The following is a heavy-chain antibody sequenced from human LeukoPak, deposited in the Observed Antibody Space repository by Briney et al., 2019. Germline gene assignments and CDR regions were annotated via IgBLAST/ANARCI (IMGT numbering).Heavy chain of an antibody. CDR3: TTDFAGYSGYDYPLPRY. D-gene: IGHD5-12*01. V-gene: IGHV3-15*01. Sequence: GGSLRLSCAASGFTFSNAWMSWVRQAPGKGLEWVGRIKSKTDGGTTDYAAPVKGRFTISRDDSKNTLYLQMNSLKTEDTAVYYCTTDFAGYSGYDYPLPRYWGQGTLVTVSS. J-gene: IGHJ4*02. CDR1: GFTFSNAW. CDR2: IKSKTDGGTT.